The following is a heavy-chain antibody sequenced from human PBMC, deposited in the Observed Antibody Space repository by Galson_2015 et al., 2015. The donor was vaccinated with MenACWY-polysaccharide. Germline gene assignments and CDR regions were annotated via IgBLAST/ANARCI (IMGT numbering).Heavy chain of an antibody. V-gene: IGHV3-23*01. CDR1: GFAFSSYA. Sequence: SLRLSCAASGFAFSSYAMSWVRQAPGKGLEWVSAISGSGGSTYYADSVKGRFTISRDNSKNTLYLQMNSLRAEDTAVYYCARIPGGWLFTFLSSFDYWGQGTLVTVSS. D-gene: IGHD3-22*01. CDR2: ISGSGGST. CDR3: ARIPGGWLFTFLSSFDY. J-gene: IGHJ4*02.